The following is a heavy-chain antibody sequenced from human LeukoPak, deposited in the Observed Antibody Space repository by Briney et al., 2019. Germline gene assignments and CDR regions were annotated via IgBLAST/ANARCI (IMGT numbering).Heavy chain of an antibody. CDR3: ARATFHSGWYPKLDY. CDR2: IYYNGNT. V-gene: IGHV4-59*01. D-gene: IGHD6-19*01. J-gene: IGHJ4*02. CDR1: DGSINSYY. Sequence: SETLSLTCSVSDGSINSYYWNWIRRPPGKGLEWIGYIYYNGNTNYSPSLKSRVTMSVDTSKNLFSLKVSSVTAVDTAVYYCARATFHSGWYPKLDYWGQGTLVTVSS.